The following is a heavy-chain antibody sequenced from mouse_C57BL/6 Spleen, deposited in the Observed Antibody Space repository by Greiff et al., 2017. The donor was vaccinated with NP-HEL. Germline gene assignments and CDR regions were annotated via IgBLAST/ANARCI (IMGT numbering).Heavy chain of an antibody. CDR1: GYSFTGYY. J-gene: IGHJ4*01. V-gene: IGHV1-42*01. CDR2: INPSTDGT. CDR3: ARKNYYYGSSYDAMDY. D-gene: IGHD1-1*01. Sequence: VQLQQSGPELVKPGASVKISCKASGYSFTGYYMNWVKQSPEKSLEWIGEINPSTDGTTYNQKFKAKATLTVDKSSSTAYMQLKSLTSEDSAVYYCARKNYYYGSSYDAMDYWGQGTSVTVSS.